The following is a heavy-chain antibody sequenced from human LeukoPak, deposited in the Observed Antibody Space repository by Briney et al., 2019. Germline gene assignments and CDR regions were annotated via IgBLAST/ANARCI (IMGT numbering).Heavy chain of an antibody. Sequence: GGSLRLSCAASGFTFSSYTMHWIRQAPGKGLEWVSSISGSNSYIFYADSVKGRFTVSRDNAKDSLYLQMNSLGAEDTAVYYCARALTTLTYEGYWGQGTLVTVSS. CDR2: ISGSNSYI. J-gene: IGHJ4*02. CDR1: GFTFSSYT. V-gene: IGHV3-21*01. CDR3: ARALTTLTYEGY. D-gene: IGHD1-1*01.